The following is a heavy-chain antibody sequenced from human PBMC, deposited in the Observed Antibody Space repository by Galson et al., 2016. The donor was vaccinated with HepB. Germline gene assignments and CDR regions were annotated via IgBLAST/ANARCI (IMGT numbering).Heavy chain of an antibody. CDR1: GFAFTFYA. J-gene: IGHJ3*02. Sequence: SLRLSCAASGFAFTFYAMNWVRQTPGKGLEWVASITASGTPTHYADSVEGRFTVSRDSSKKMLFLQMNSLRVEDTAVYYCAKDANFWSGYPEDAFDMWGQGTMVTVSS. D-gene: IGHD3-3*01. CDR3: AKDANFWSGYPEDAFDM. CDR2: ITASGTPT. V-gene: IGHV3-23*01.